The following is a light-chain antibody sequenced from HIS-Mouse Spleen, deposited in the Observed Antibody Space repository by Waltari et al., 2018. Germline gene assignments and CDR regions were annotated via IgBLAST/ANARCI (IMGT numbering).Light chain of an antibody. CDR3: SSYTSSSTV. J-gene: IGLJ1*01. V-gene: IGLV2-14*01. CDR1: SSDVGGYNY. CDR2: EVS. Sequence: QSALTQPASVSGSPGPSITISCPATSSDVGGYNYVPWYQQHPGKAPKLMIYEVSNRPSGVSNRFSGSESGNTASLTISGLQAEDEADYYCSSYTSSSTVFGTGTKVTVL.